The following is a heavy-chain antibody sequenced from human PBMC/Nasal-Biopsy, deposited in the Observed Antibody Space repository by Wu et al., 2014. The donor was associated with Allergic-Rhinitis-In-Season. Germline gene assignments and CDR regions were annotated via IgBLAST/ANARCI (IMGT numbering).Heavy chain of an antibody. CDR1: GDSISSGGYS. CDR2: IYYRGST. Sequence: TLSLTCAVSGDSISSGGYSWSWIRQPPGKGLEWIGYIYYRGSTNYNPSLKSRLTISVDTSKNQFSLKLSSVTAADTAVYYCARGRFVDTAMVFYYMDVWGKGTTVTVSS. D-gene: IGHD5-18*01. CDR3: ARGRFVDTAMVFYYMDV. V-gene: IGHV4-30-4*07. J-gene: IGHJ6*03.